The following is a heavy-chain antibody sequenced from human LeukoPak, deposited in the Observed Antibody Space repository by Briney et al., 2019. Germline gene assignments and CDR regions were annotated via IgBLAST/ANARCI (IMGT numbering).Heavy chain of an antibody. CDR3: ARAVVGPAYQPKYSSGWYDY. Sequence: SETLSLTCAVYGGSFSGYYWSWIRQPPGKGLEGIGEINHSGSTNYNPSLKSRVTISVDTSKNQFSLKLISVTAADTAVYYCARAVVGPAYQPKYSSGWYDYWGQGTLVTVSS. J-gene: IGHJ4*02. CDR1: GGSFSGYY. V-gene: IGHV4-34*01. D-gene: IGHD6-19*01. CDR2: INHSGST.